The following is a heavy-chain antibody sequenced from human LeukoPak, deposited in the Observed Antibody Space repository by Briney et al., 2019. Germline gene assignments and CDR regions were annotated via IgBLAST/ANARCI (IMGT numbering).Heavy chain of an antibody. J-gene: IGHJ4*02. CDR3: ARSSRDGYNQNFDH. V-gene: IGHV5-51*01. D-gene: IGHD5-24*01. CDR2: IYPGGSET. Sequence: PGESLKISCKRLGYSFSSYWNAWVRQRPGKGLEWMGIIYPGGSETRYDPSFQGQVTISADRSTSTAYLQWSSLRASDTAMYYCARSSRDGYNQNFDHWGQGTLVTVSS. CDR1: GYSFSSYW.